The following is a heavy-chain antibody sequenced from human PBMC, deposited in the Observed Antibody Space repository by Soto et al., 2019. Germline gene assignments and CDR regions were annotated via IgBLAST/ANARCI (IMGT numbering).Heavy chain of an antibody. CDR2: IKADGSET. J-gene: IGHJ4*02. CDR1: GFSFSTYW. V-gene: IGHV3-7*03. D-gene: IGHD3-16*01. Sequence: EVQLLESGGALVQPGGSLRLSCAASGFSFSTYWMSWVRQVPGTGLEWVANIKADGSETYYVDSVRGRFTISRDNAKTSLFLQLNSLRAEDTAVYYCAKGGHIDFCGQGTLVTVSS. CDR3: AKGGHIDF.